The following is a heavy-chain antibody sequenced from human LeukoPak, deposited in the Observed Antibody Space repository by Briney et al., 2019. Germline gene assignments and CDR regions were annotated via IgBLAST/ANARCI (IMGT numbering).Heavy chain of an antibody. V-gene: IGHV1-46*01. D-gene: IGHD3-22*01. J-gene: IGHJ4*02. Sequence: ASVKVSCKASGGTFSSYAISWVRQAPGQGLEWMGIINPSGGSTSYAQKFQGRVTMTRDTSTSTVYMELSSLRSEDTAVYYCARVGDVYYYDSSGYYLEDYWGQGTLVTVSS. CDR1: GGTFSSYA. CDR3: ARVGDVYYYDSSGYYLEDY. CDR2: INPSGGST.